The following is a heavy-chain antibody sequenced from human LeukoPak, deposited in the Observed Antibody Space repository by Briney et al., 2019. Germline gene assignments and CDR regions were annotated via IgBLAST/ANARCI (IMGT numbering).Heavy chain of an antibody. V-gene: IGHV3-30*18. CDR1: GFTFSSYG. Sequence: PGRSLRLSCAASGFTFSSYGMHWVRQAPGKGLEWVAVISYDGSNKYYADSVKGRFTISRDNSKNTLYLQMNSLRAEDTAVYYCAKAESGSYDYWGQGTLVTVSS. J-gene: IGHJ4*02. CDR3: AKAESGSYDY. CDR2: ISYDGSNK. D-gene: IGHD1-26*01.